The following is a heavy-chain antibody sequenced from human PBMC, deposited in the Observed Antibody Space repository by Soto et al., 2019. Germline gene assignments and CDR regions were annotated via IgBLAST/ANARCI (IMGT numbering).Heavy chain of an antibody. CDR2: LNYSGFS. V-gene: IGHV4-39*02. J-gene: IGHJ4*02. D-gene: IGHD5-12*01. CDR3: ASLQSAYAFDLDY. CDR1: GYSITSGGYY. Sequence: QLHLQESGPGLVKPSETLSLTCSVSGYSITSGGYYWDWIRQPPGQGLEWIGTLNYSGFSHYNRSLNSRLIISVDTSNNHFSLSLGSVAAPGTALYDCASLQSAYAFDLDYWGQGALDTVSS.